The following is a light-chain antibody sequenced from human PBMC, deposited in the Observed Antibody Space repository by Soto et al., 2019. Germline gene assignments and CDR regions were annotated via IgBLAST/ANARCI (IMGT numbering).Light chain of an antibody. CDR2: GAS. Sequence: EIVMTQSPATLSVSPGERATLSCRASQSVSSNLAWYQQKPGHAPRLLFYGASTGATGLPARFSVSGSGTELTFTINTLPAEECAVHYCHPYYKWPRTFGQGTRLEIK. CDR3: HPYYKWPRT. J-gene: IGKJ5*01. V-gene: IGKV3-15*01. CDR1: QSVSSN.